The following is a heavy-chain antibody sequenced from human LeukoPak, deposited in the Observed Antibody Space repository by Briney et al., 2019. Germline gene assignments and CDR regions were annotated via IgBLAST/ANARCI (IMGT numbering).Heavy chain of an antibody. J-gene: IGHJ4*02. D-gene: IGHD3-10*01. V-gene: IGHV3-7*01. Sequence: PGRSLRLSCAASGLTFSSYAMHWVRQAPGKGLEWVANIKQAGAEINYLDSVKGRFTISRDDAKNSLYLHMNSLRVEDTAIYYCARGSRGVAESYFDNWGQGILVTVYS. CDR2: IKQAGAEI. CDR1: GLTFSSYA. CDR3: ARGSRGVAESYFDN.